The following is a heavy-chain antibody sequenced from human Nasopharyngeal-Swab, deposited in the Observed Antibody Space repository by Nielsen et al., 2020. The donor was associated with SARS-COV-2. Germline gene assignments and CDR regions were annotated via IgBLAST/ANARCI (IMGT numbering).Heavy chain of an antibody. CDR2: ISSSSSTI. Sequence: GESLKISCAASGFTVSSDSMNGVRQAPGKGLEWVSYISSSSSTIYYADSVRGRFTISRDNAKNSLYLQMNRRRDEETAVYCCARTPVLRFLEWPLYYGLDVWGQGTSVTVSS. CDR3: ARTPVLRFLEWPLYYGLDV. D-gene: IGHD3-3*01. CDR1: GFTVSSDS. J-gene: IGHJ6*02. V-gene: IGHV3-48*02.